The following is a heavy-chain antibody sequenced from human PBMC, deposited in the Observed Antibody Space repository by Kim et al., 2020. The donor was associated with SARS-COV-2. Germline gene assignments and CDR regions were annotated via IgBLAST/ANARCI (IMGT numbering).Heavy chain of an antibody. CDR1: GFTFSSYA. V-gene: IGHV3-30*04. J-gene: IGHJ1*01. Sequence: GGSLRLSCAASGFTFSSYAMHWVRQAPGKGLEWVAVISYDGSNKYYADSVKGRFTISRDNSKNTLYLQMNSLRAEDTAVYYCARDHSWLPEYFQHWGQGTLVTVSS. CDR3: ARDHSWLPEYFQH. CDR2: ISYDGSNK. D-gene: IGHD6-13*01.